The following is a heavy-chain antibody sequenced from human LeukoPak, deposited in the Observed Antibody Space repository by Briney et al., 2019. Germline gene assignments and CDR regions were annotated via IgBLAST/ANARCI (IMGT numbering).Heavy chain of an antibody. CDR2: ISSNGGST. CDR3: ARRAYGDDSFDY. J-gene: IGHJ4*02. Sequence: TGGSLRLSCSASGFTFSRYAMHWVRQAPGKGLEYVSAISSNGGSTYYADSVKGRFTISRDNSRNTLHLQMSSLRVEDTAVYYCARRAYGDDSFDYWGQGTLVTVSS. CDR1: GFTFSRYA. D-gene: IGHD4-17*01. V-gene: IGHV3-64D*06.